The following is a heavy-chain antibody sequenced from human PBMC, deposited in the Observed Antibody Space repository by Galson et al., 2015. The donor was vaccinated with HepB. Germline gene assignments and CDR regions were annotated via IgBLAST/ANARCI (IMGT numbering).Heavy chain of an antibody. D-gene: IGHD6-13*01. V-gene: IGHV3-11*03. CDR3: ARNPGIAADDPVY. CDR1: GFTFSDYY. CDR2: ISSSSSYT. J-gene: IGHJ4*02. Sequence: SLRLSCAASGFTFSDYYMSWIRQAPGKGLEWVSYISSSSSYTNYADSVKGRFTISRDNAKNSLYLQMNSLRAEDTAVYYCARNPGIAADDPVYWGQGTLVTVSS.